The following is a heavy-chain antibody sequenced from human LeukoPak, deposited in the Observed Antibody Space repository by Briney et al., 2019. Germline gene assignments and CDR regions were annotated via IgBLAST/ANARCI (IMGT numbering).Heavy chain of an antibody. V-gene: IGHV3-11*04. CDR1: GFTFSDYY. J-gene: IGHJ4*02. CDR3: ARARRSSGWYLPDY. CDR2: ISSSGSTI. D-gene: IGHD6-19*01. Sequence: GGSLRLSCAASGFTFSDYYMNWVRQAPGKGLEWVSYISSSGSTIYYANSVQGRFTISRDNAKNSLYLQMNSLRAEDMAVYYCARARRSSGWYLPDYWGQGTLVTVSS.